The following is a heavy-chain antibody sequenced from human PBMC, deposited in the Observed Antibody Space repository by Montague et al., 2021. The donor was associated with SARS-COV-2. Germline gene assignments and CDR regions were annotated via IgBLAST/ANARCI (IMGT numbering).Heavy chain of an antibody. CDR3: AGDLDIVVVPAAMNYYYYGMDA. V-gene: IGHV3-21*01. Sequence: SLRLSCAASGYYFSSYGMHWVRQAPGKGLEWVSSISSSSSYIYYADSVKGRFTISRDNAKNSLYLQMNSLRAEDTAVYYCAGDLDIVVVPAAMNYYYYGMDAWGQGTTVAASS. CDR2: ISSSSSYI. J-gene: IGHJ6*02. D-gene: IGHD2-2*03. CDR1: GYYFSSYG.